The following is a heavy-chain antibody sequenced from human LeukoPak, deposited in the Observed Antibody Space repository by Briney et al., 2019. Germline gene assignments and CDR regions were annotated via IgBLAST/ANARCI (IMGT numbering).Heavy chain of an antibody. V-gene: IGHV4-30-4*08. Sequence: SQTLSLTCTVSGGSISSGDYYWSWIRQPPGKGLEWIGYIYYSGSTYYNPSLKSRVTISVDTSKNQFSLKLSSVTAADTAGYYCARDGGRYCSSTSCPGPSHWFDPWGQGTLVTVSS. J-gene: IGHJ5*02. CDR1: GGSISSGDYY. CDR2: IYYSGST. CDR3: ARDGGRYCSSTSCPGPSHWFDP. D-gene: IGHD2-2*01.